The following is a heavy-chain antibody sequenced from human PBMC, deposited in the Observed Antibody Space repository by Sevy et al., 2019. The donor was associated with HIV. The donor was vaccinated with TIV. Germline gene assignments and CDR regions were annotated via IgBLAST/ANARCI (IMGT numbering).Heavy chain of an antibody. CDR1: GGSISSSSYY. Sequence: SETLSLTCTVSGGSISSSSYYWDWIRQPPGKGLEWIGNIDYSGSTYYNPSLKSRVTISVDTSKNQFSLKLSSVTAADTGVYYCARHAVRIAADDAFDIWGQGTMVTVSS. CDR2: IDYSGST. CDR3: ARHAVRIAADDAFDI. J-gene: IGHJ3*02. D-gene: IGHD6-6*01. V-gene: IGHV4-39*01.